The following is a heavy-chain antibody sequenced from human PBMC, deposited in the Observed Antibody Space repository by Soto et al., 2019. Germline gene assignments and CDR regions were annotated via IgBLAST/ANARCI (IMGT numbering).Heavy chain of an antibody. V-gene: IGHV1-18*01. J-gene: IGHJ6*02. CDR3: VMVVTYVTPTPPDV. CDR2: ISPYTGNT. D-gene: IGHD2-21*02. Sequence: QVQLVQSGDEVKKPGASVKVSCKASGYIFVNYGIAWVRQAPGQGLEWMGWISPYTGNTHSATKVQGRLTMTTDTSPGTAYMDLGTLTSADTAVYYCVMVVTYVTPTPPDVWGQGTTVTFSS. CDR1: GYIFVNYG.